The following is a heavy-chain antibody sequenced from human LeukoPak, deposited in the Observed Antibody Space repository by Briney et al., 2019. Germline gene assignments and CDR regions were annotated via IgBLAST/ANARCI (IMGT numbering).Heavy chain of an antibody. V-gene: IGHV3-30*02. CDR1: GFTFSSYG. D-gene: IGHD2-2*01. Sequence: GGSLRLSCAASGFTFSSYGMHWVRQAPGKGLEWVAFIRYDGSNKYYADSVKGRFTISRDNSKNTLYLQMNSLRAEDTAVYYCAKDEGRDIVVVPAAIEDVWGKGTTVTVSS. CDR3: AKDEGRDIVVVPAAIEDV. CDR2: IRYDGSNK. J-gene: IGHJ6*04.